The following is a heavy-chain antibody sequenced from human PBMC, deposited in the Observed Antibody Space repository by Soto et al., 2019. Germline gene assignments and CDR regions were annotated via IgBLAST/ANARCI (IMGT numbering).Heavy chain of an antibody. V-gene: IGHV3-7*01. CDR1: GFTFTSYW. D-gene: IGHD5-12*01. CDR3: ARAGKSGFGFDY. Sequence: ESGGGLVQPGGSLRLSCAASGFTFTSYWMSWVRQAPGKGLEWVANINFDASEKYYVDSVKGRFTISRDNAKKSLYVQMNSLRAEDTAVYYCARAGKSGFGFDYWGQGTPVTVSS. CDR2: INFDASEK. J-gene: IGHJ4*02.